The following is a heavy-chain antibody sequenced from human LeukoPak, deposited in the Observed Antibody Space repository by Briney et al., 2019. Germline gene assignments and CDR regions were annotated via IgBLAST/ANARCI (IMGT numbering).Heavy chain of an antibody. CDR3: ARDDGYNVYAMDV. CDR1: GGSFSGYY. J-gene: IGHJ6*02. Sequence: ETLSLTCAVYGGSFSGYYWSWIRQPPGKGLEWIGEINHSGSTNYNPSLKSRVTISVDTSKNQFSLKLSSVTAADTAVYYCARDDGYNVYAMDVWGQGTTVTVSS. V-gene: IGHV4-34*01. D-gene: IGHD5-24*01. CDR2: INHSGST.